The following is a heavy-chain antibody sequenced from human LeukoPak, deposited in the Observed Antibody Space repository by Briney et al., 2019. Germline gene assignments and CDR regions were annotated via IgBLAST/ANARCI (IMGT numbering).Heavy chain of an antibody. V-gene: IGHV1-18*01. CDR2: ISAYNGNT. J-gene: IGHJ6*02. CDR3: ARDTRYDFWSGYPWAYYYYGMDV. Sequence: ASVNVSFKASGYTFTIYGISWVRQAPGQGLEWMGWISAYNGNTNYAQKLQGRVTMTTDTSTSTAYMELRSLRSDDTAVYYCARDTRYDFWSGYPWAYYYYGMDVWGQGTTVTVSS. D-gene: IGHD3-3*01. CDR1: GYTFTIYG.